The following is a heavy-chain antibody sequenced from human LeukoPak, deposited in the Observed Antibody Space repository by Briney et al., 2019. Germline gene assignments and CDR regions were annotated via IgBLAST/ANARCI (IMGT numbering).Heavy chain of an antibody. CDR1: GGSISSSSYY. V-gene: IGHV4-39*02. CDR3: DRDVVGATHFYYFDI. CDR2: IYYSGST. Sequence: PSETLSLTCTVSGGSISSSSYYWGWIRQPPGKGLEWLGCIYYSGSTYYNPPLKSRVTIYVDTSKIQFSLKLSSVSAADTGVYYCDRDVVGATHFYYFDIGVQGT. D-gene: IGHD1-26*01. J-gene: IGHJ4*01.